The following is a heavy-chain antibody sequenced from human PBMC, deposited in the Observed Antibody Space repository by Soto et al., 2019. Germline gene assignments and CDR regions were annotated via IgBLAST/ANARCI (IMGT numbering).Heavy chain of an antibody. Sequence: GGSLRLSCTASGFTFGDYAMTWVRQAPGRGLEWVGFIRSKSYRGTTEYAASVKGRFTISRDDSKSIAYLQVDSLKTEDTAVFYCTRSAGQYFYYGMDVWGQGTTVTVSS. CDR1: GFTFGDYA. CDR3: TRSAGQYFYYGMDV. J-gene: IGHJ6*02. V-gene: IGHV3-49*04. CDR2: IRSKSYRGTT.